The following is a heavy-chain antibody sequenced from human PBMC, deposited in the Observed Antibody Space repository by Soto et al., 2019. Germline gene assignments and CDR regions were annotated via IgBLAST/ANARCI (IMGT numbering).Heavy chain of an antibody. J-gene: IGHJ1*01. CDR1: GFTFSSYG. Sequence: QVQLVESGGGVVQPGRSLRLSCAASGFTFSSYGMHWVRQAPGKGLEWVAVISYDGSNKYYADSVKGRFTISRDNSKNTLYLQMNSLRAEDTAVYYCAKDGDYYYSSAPQHWGQGTLVTVSS. CDR2: ISYDGSNK. V-gene: IGHV3-30*18. CDR3: AKDGDYYYSSAPQH. D-gene: IGHD3-22*01.